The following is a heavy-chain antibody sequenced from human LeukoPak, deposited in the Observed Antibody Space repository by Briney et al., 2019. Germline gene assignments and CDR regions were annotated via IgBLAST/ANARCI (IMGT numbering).Heavy chain of an antibody. J-gene: IGHJ4*02. CDR1: GFTFGSDA. D-gene: IGHD6-19*01. CDR2: ISGSGGST. Sequence: PGGSLRLSCAASGFTFGSDAMYWVPQAPGKGLEWVSGISGSGGSTFYADSVKGRFTISRDNSENTVYLQMNSLRADDTAVYYCAKTTAGYSSGRTPGWPVDYWGQGTLVTVSS. V-gene: IGHV3-23*01. CDR3: AKTTAGYSSGRTPGWPVDY.